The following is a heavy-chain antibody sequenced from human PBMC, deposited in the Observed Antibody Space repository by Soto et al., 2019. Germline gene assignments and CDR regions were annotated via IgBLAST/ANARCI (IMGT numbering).Heavy chain of an antibody. J-gene: IGHJ5*02. CDR3: ARRSSSSLGSLFDP. V-gene: IGHV4-30-4*01. D-gene: IGHD6-6*01. CDR1: GDSIGSGNKY. Sequence: SETLSLTCTVSGDSIGSGNKYWSWIRQAPGKGLEWIGYIFSSGTTYYNPSLKSRLTISLDTSKNQFSLELTSVTATDTAVYYCARRSSSSLGSLFDPWGRGILVTVSS. CDR2: IFSSGTT.